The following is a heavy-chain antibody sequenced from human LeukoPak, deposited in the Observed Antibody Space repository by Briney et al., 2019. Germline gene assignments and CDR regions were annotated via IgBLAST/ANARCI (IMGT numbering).Heavy chain of an antibody. Sequence: PSETLSLTCAVYGGSFSGYYWGWIRQPPGKGLEWIGSIYYSGSTSYNPSLKRRVTISADTSKNQFSLKLSSVTAADTAVYYCARLEIGYDYDLLTGYSAVDYWGQGTLVTVSS. D-gene: IGHD3-9*01. V-gene: IGHV4-34*01. CDR1: GGSFSGYY. J-gene: IGHJ4*02. CDR2: IYYSGST. CDR3: ARLEIGYDYDLLTGYSAVDY.